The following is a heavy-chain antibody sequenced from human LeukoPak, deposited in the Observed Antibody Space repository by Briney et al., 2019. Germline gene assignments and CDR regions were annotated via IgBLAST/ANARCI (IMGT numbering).Heavy chain of an antibody. D-gene: IGHD1-14*01. V-gene: IGHV5-51*01. CDR3: ARGGGLPEKIYYGMDV. CDR1: GYSFTSYW. CDR2: IYPGDSDT. Sequence: GESLKISCKGSGYSFTSYWIGWVRQMPGKGLEWMGIIYPGDSDTRYSPSSQGQVTISADKSISTAYPQWSSLKASDTAMYYCARGGGLPEKIYYGMDVWGQGTTVTVSS. J-gene: IGHJ6*02.